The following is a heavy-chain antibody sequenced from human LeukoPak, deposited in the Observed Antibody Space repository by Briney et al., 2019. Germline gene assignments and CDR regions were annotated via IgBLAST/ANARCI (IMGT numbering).Heavy chain of an antibody. CDR2: IRYDGSNK. V-gene: IGHV3-30*02. CDR3: AKVPQLAYPYYFDY. D-gene: IGHD2-2*01. J-gene: IGHJ4*02. Sequence: GGSLRLSCAASGSTFSSYGMHWVRQAPGKGLEWVAFIRYDGSNKYYADSVKGRFTISRDNSKNTLYLQMNSLGAEDTAVYYCAKVPQLAYPYYFDYWGQGTLVTVSS. CDR1: GSTFSSYG.